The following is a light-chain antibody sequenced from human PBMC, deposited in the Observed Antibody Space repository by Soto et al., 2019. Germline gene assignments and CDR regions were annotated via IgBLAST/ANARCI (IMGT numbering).Light chain of an antibody. CDR1: SSNVGGRNY. CDR2: KTD. Sequence: QSVLTQPPSASGTPGQRVTISCSGSSSNVGGRNYVFWYHQLPGTAPRLLIYKTDQRPSGVPDRFSASRSGSSASLAISGLRSEDEGDYYCASWDDSLSGVLFGGGTKVTVL. V-gene: IGLV1-47*01. CDR3: ASWDDSLSGVL. J-gene: IGLJ2*01.